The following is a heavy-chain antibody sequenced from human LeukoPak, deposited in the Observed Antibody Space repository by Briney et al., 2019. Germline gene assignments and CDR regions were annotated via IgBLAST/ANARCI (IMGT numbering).Heavy chain of an antibody. CDR1: GFTFSSYG. Sequence: GGSLRLSCAASGFTFSSYGMHWVRQAPGKGLEWVAFIRYDGSNKYYADSVKGRFTISRDNSKNTLYLQMNSLRAEDTAVYYCAKDTSNYPYYFDYWGQGTLVTVSS. V-gene: IGHV3-30*02. J-gene: IGHJ4*02. D-gene: IGHD4-11*01. CDR2: IRYDGSNK. CDR3: AKDTSNYPYYFDY.